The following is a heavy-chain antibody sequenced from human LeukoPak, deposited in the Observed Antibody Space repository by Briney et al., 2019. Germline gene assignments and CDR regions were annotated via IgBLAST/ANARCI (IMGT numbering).Heavy chain of an antibody. CDR1: GFTFSSYS. V-gene: IGHV3-21*01. J-gene: IGHJ4*02. CDR3: ARDSSWDFDY. D-gene: IGHD7-27*01. CDR2: ISSSSSYI. Sequence: KPGGSLRLSCAASGFTFSSYSMNWVRQAPGKGLEGVSSISSSSSYIYYADSVKGRFTISRDNAKNSLYLQMNSLRAEDTAVYYCARDSSWDFDYWGQGTLVTVSS.